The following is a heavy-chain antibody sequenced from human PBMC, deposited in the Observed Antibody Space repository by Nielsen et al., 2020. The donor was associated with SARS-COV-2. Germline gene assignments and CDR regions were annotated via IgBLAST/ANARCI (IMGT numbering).Heavy chain of an antibody. J-gene: IGHJ4*02. V-gene: IGHV3-30*18. Sequence: GGSLRLSCAASGFTFSSYGMHWVRQAPGKGLEWVAVISYDGSNKYYADSVKGRFTISRDNSKNTLYLQMNSLRAEDTAVYYCAKRGWFGEPRYYFDYWGQGTLVTVSS. CDR2: ISYDGSNK. D-gene: IGHD3-10*01. CDR1: GFTFSSYG. CDR3: AKRGWFGEPRYYFDY.